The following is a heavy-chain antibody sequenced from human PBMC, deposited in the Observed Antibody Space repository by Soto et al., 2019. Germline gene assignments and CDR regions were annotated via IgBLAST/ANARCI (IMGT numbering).Heavy chain of an antibody. CDR3: ASGAVGSSSPRPFDY. V-gene: IGHV1-3*01. J-gene: IGHJ4*02. CDR2: INAGNGST. D-gene: IGHD6-13*01. Sequence: ASVKVSCKASGYSFSNYGIHWVRQAPGQRPEWMGWINAGNGSTNYSQNFQDRVTMTRDTSASTIYMELSSLRSEDTAVYYCASGAVGSSSPRPFDYWGQGTLVTVSS. CDR1: GYSFSNYG.